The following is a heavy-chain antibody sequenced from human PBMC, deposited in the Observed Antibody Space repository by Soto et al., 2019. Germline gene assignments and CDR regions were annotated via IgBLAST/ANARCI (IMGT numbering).Heavy chain of an antibody. J-gene: IGHJ6*02. Sequence: GESLKISCMGSGYSFTSYWVGWVRQMPGKGLEWMGIIYPGDSHIRYSPSFQGQVTISADKSINTAYLQWTSLKASDTAMYYCARLAYCSSITCYYYYGMGVWGQGTAVTVS. V-gene: IGHV5-51*01. CDR1: GYSFTSYW. CDR3: ARLAYCSSITCYYYYGMGV. D-gene: IGHD2-2*01. CDR2: IYPGDSHI.